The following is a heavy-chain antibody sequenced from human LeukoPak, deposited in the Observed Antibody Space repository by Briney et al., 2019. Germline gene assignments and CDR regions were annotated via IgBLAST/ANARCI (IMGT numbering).Heavy chain of an antibody. Sequence: PGGSLRLSCAASGFTFSSYAMSWVRQTPGKGLEWVSAISGNGGSTYYADSVKGRFTISRDNSKNTLFLQMNSLRAEDTAVYYCAKRPGSGSSNDAFDIWGQGTMVTVSS. J-gene: IGHJ3*02. CDR3: AKRPGSGSSNDAFDI. CDR1: GFTFSSYA. CDR2: ISGNGGST. V-gene: IGHV3-23*01. D-gene: IGHD1-26*01.